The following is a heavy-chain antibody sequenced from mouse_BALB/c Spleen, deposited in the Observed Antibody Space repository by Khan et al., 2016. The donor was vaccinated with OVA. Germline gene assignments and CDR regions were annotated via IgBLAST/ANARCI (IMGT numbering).Heavy chain of an antibody. D-gene: IGHD1-1*01. CDR2: ISSGSSTI. V-gene: IGHV5-17*02. J-gene: IGHJ4*01. CDR3: ARGYYGSSYGDAMDY. Sequence: EVELVESGGGLVQPGGSRKLSCAASGFTFSSFGMHWVRQAPEKGLEWVAYISSGSSTIYYADTVKGRFTISRDNPKNTLFLQMTSLRSEDTAMYYGARGYYGSSYGDAMDYWGQGTSVTVSS. CDR1: GFTFSSFG.